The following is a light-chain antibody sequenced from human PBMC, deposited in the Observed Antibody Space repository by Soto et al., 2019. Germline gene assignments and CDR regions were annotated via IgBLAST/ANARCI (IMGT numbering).Light chain of an antibody. CDR3: QSYDGSHVV. J-gene: IGLJ2*01. Sequence: QSALTQPPSVSGAPGQRVTISCTGSSSNLGAGYDVHWYQQLPRTAPKLIIYDNDIRPSGVPDRVSASKSGTSASLAITGLQAEDEADYYCQSYDGSHVVFGGGTKLTVL. CDR2: DND. CDR1: SSNLGAGYD. V-gene: IGLV1-40*01.